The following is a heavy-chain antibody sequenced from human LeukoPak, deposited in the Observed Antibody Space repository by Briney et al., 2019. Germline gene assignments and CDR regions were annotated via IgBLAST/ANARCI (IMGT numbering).Heavy chain of an antibody. Sequence: GGSLRLSCAASGFTFSTYVIYWVRQAPGKGLQWVAVTSYDGRNNDYAGSVKGRFTISRDSSKNTVYLQMNSLRAEDTAVYYCARVTGGSSYSFDNWGQGTRVIVSS. CDR1: GFTFSTYV. CDR2: TSYDGRNN. J-gene: IGHJ4*02. D-gene: IGHD6-6*01. CDR3: ARVTGGSSYSFDN. V-gene: IGHV3-30*04.